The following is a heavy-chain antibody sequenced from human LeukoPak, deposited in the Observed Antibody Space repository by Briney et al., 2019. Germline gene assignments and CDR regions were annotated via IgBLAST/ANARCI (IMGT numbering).Heavy chain of an antibody. CDR3: AKDIRITMVRGDLY. D-gene: IGHD3-10*01. J-gene: IGHJ4*02. V-gene: IGHV3-30*02. CDR1: GFTFSSYG. Sequence: GSLRLSCAASGFTFSSYGMHWVRQAPGKGLEWVAFIRYDGSNKYYADSVKGRFTISRDNSKNTLYLQMNSLRAEDTAVYYCAKDIRITMVRGDLYWGQGTLVTVSS. CDR2: IRYDGSNK.